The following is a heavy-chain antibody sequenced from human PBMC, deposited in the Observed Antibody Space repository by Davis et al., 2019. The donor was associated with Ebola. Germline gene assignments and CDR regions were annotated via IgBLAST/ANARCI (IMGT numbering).Heavy chain of an antibody. CDR1: GYTFTSYA. CDR3: ARDIAAAPNWFDP. Sequence: ASVKVFCKASGYTFTSYAMHWVRQAPGQRLEWMGWISAYNGNTNYAQKLQGRVTMTTDTSTSTAYMELRSLRSDDTAVYYCARDIAAAPNWFDPWGQGTLVTVSS. J-gene: IGHJ5*02. CDR2: ISAYNGNT. D-gene: IGHD6-13*01. V-gene: IGHV1-18*01.